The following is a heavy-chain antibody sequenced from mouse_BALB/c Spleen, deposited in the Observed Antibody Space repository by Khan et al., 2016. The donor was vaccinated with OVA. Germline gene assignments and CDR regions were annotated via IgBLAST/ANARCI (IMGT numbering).Heavy chain of an antibody. CDR1: GFTFSSFG. V-gene: IGHV5-17*02. J-gene: IGHJ1*01. D-gene: IGHD2-1*01. CDR3: VRSGGKLYWYFDV. CDR2: MSSGSSTI. Sequence: EVQLVESGGGLVQPGGSRKLSCAASGFTFSSFGMHWVRQAPKKGLEWVGYMSSGSSTIYYVDTVKGRFTISRDKPKNTLFLQMTSLRSEDTAMYYCVRSGGKLYWYFDVWGAGTSVTVSA.